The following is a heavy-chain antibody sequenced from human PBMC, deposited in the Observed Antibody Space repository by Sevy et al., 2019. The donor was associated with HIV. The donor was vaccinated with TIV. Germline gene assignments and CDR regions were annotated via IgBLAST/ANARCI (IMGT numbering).Heavy chain of an antibody. Sequence: GGSLRLSCAASGFTFSSYAMHWVRQAPGKGLEWVAVISYDGSNKYYADSVKGRFTISRDNSKNTLYLQMNSQRAEDTAVYYCSRELSIRGSGYDPHHRYYYYGMDVWGQGTTVTVSS. V-gene: IGHV3-30*04. D-gene: IGHD5-12*01. CDR3: SRELSIRGSGYDPHHRYYYYGMDV. CDR1: GFTFSSYA. CDR2: ISYDGSNK. J-gene: IGHJ6*02.